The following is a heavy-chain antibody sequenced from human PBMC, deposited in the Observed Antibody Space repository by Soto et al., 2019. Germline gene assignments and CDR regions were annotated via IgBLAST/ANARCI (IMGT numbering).Heavy chain of an antibody. J-gene: IGHJ4*02. D-gene: IGHD2-15*01. CDR2: IIPIFGTA. Sequence: SVKVSCKASGGTFSSYAISWVRQAPGQGLEWMGGIIPIFGTANYAQKFQGRVTITADESTSTAYMELSSLRSEDTAVYYCARDHLPPVVVVAATPRLDYWGQGTLVTVSS. CDR1: GGTFSSYA. V-gene: IGHV1-69*13. CDR3: ARDHLPPVVVVAATPRLDY.